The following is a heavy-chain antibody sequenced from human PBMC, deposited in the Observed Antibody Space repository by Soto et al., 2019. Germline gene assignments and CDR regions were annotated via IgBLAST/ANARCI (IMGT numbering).Heavy chain of an antibody. CDR2: ISGSGGST. Sequence: EVQLLESGGGLVQPGGSLRLSCAASGFTFSSYAMSWVRQAPGKGLEWVSAISGSGGSTYYADSVKGRFTISRDNSKDTLYLQMNSLRAEDTAVYCCAEESSSSWYVGWFDPWGQGTLVTVSS. CDR1: GFTFSSYA. V-gene: IGHV3-23*01. D-gene: IGHD6-13*01. CDR3: AEESSSSWYVGWFDP. J-gene: IGHJ5*02.